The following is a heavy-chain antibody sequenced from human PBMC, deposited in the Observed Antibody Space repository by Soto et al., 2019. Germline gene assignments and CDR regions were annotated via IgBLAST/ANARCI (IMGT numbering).Heavy chain of an antibody. CDR3: AREGSYSAYNFAHGIQLWSFDF. D-gene: IGHD5-12*01. J-gene: IGHJ4*02. Sequence: ETLSLTCTVSGVSINTFYWSWVRQPAGKGLEWIGRIFSSGSTSFNPSLESRVAMSVDTSKNHFSLNLSSVTAADMAVYYCAREGSYSAYNFAHGIQLWSFDFWGQGALVTVSS. CDR2: IFSSGST. V-gene: IGHV4-4*07. CDR1: GVSINTFY.